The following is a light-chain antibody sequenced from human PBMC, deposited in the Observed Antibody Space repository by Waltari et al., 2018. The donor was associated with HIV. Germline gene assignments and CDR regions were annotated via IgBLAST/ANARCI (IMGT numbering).Light chain of an antibody. Sequence: ILLTQSPSSLSSPVGDRVTITSRASHGISNYLVWFQQKPGKAAKSPIYAASSLQSGVPSKFSGRGSGTDVTLSISSLQPEDFAAYCCRQYKSDPLTFGGGTKVEIK. CDR1: HGISNY. CDR2: AAS. CDR3: RQYKSDPLT. V-gene: IGKV1-16*02. J-gene: IGKJ4*02.